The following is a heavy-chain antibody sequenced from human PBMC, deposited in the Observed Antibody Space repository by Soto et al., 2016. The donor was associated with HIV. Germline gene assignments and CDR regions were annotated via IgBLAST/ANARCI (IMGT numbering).Heavy chain of an antibody. CDR3: ARTQSAVTVIRVKHWFDP. V-gene: IGHV3-64*01. J-gene: IGHJ5*02. CDR1: GFTFSSY. Sequence: VQLVESGGGLVQPGGSLRLSCAASGFTFSSYVSTISSNGGSTYYANSVKGRFTISRDNSKNTLYLQMGSLRAEDTAVYYCARTQSAVTVIRVKHWFDPGPGNLVTSPQ. CDR2: ISSNGGST. D-gene: IGHD2-21*02.